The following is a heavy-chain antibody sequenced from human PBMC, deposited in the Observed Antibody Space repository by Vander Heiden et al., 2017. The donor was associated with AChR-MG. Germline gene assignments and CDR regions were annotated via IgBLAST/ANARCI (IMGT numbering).Heavy chain of an antibody. Sequence: QVQLVESGGGVVQPGRSLRLSCAASGFTFSSYGMHWVRQARGKGVEWVAVISYDGSNKYYADSVKGRFTISRDNSKNTLYLQMNSLRAEDTAVYYCAKDLIVVVITPGFDYWGQGTLVTVSS. J-gene: IGHJ4*02. CDR1: GFTFSSYG. CDR2: ISYDGSNK. CDR3: AKDLIVVVITPGFDY. V-gene: IGHV3-30*18. D-gene: IGHD3-22*01.